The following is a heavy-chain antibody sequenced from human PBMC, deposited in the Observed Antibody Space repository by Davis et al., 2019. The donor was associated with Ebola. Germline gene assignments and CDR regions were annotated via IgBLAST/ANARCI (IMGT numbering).Heavy chain of an antibody. CDR2: INQDGSET. J-gene: IGHJ2*01. V-gene: IGHV3-7*03. Sequence: PGGSLSLSCAASGLNLRTHWMSWVRQAPGKGLEWVANINQDGSETYHVDSVRGRFITSRDNANNSLYLQMNSLRADDTAVYYCARSFSGYFDLWSRGTLVTVSS. CDR1: GLNLRTHW. D-gene: IGHD1-14*01. CDR3: ARSFSGYFDL.